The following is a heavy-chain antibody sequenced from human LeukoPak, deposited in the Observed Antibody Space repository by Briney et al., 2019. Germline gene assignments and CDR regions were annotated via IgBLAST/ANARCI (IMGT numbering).Heavy chain of an antibody. D-gene: IGHD1-26*01. CDR3: ARGDLVGATVYYFVY. CDR2: IYPGDSDT. J-gene: IGHJ4*02. CDR1: GYSFTSYW. V-gene: IGHV5-51*01. Sequence: GESLKISCKGSGYSFTSYWIGWVRPMPGKGLEWMGIIYPGDSDTRYSPSFQGQVTISADKSISTAYLQWSSLKASDTAMYYCARGDLVGATVYYFVYWGQGTLVTVSS.